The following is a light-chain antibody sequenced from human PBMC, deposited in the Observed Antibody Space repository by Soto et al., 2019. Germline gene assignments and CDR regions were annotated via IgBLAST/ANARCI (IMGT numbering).Light chain of an antibody. J-gene: IGKJ4*01. V-gene: IGKV1-5*01. CDR3: QHYSTRSGVT. CDR2: DAS. CDR1: QDISGW. Sequence: IQMTQSPSTLSASVGDRVIITCRASQDISGWLAWYQQKPGKAPKLLVFDASSLEDGVPSRFSGSGSGTEFTLTVSNLQSDDFATYYCQHYSTRSGVTWGGGTKVDIK.